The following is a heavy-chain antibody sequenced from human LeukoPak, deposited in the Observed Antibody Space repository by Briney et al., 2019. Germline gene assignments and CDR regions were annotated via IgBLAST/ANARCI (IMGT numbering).Heavy chain of an antibody. Sequence: ASVKVSCKASGYTFTGYYMHWVGQAPGQGLEWMGGIIPIFDTANYAQKFQGRVTITTDESTSTAYMELSSLRSEDTAVYYCARSGGEGKRGSIAFDIWGQGTMVTVSS. CDR3: ARSGGEGKRGSIAFDI. V-gene: IGHV1-69*05. CDR2: IIPIFDTA. CDR1: GYTFTGYY. D-gene: IGHD3-16*01. J-gene: IGHJ3*02.